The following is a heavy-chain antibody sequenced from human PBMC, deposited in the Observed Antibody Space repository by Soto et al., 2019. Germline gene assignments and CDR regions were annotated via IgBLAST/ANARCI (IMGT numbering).Heavy chain of an antibody. CDR3: ARHSGLVVVAATSVYFDS. CDR1: GGSISSSSYY. CDR2: IYYSGST. Sequence: SETLSLTCTVSGGSISSSSYYWGWIRQSPGKGLEWIGSIYYSGSTYYNPSLKSRVTISVDTSKNQFSLKLSSVTAADTAVYYCARHSGLVVVAATSVYFDSWGQGTLVTVSS. J-gene: IGHJ4*02. D-gene: IGHD2-15*01. V-gene: IGHV4-39*01.